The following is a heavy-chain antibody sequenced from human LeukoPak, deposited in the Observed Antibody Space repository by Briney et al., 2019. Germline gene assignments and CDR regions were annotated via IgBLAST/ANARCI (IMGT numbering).Heavy chain of an antibody. Sequence: GGSLRLSCAASGFTFSTYGMTWVRQAPGKGLEWVSAISDGDGSTYYAASVKGRFTISRDNSKNTLYLQMSSLRAQDTAVYYCAKPRGSGSLPTWGQGTLVTVSS. CDR3: AKPRGSGSLPT. V-gene: IGHV3-23*01. CDR1: GFTFSTYG. D-gene: IGHD3-10*01. J-gene: IGHJ4*02. CDR2: ISDGDGST.